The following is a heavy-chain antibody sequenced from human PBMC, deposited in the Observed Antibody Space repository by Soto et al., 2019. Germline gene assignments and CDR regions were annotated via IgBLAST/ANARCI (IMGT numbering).Heavy chain of an antibody. V-gene: IGHV2-70*01. Sequence: SGPTLVNPTQTLTLTCTFSGFSLSTSGMCVSWIRQPPGKALEWLALIDWDDDKYYSTSLKTRLTISKDTSKNQVVLTMTNMDPVDTATYYCARMLGYYYYYGMDVWGQGTTVTVSS. J-gene: IGHJ6*02. D-gene: IGHD6-6*01. CDR3: ARMLGYYYYYGMDV. CDR1: GFSLSTSGMC. CDR2: IDWDDDK.